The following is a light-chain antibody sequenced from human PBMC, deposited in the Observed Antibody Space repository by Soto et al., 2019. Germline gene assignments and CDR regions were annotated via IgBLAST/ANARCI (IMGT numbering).Light chain of an antibody. CDR2: STN. CDR1: SGSVSTSYY. J-gene: IGLJ3*02. Sequence: QTVVTQEPSFSVSPGRTVTLTCGLSSGSVSTSYYPSWYQQTPGQAPRTTIYSTNTRSSGVPDRCPGSILGNKAALTITGAQSDDEADYYCALYMGSGIWVFGGGTKLTVL. CDR3: ALYMGSGIWV. V-gene: IGLV8-61*01.